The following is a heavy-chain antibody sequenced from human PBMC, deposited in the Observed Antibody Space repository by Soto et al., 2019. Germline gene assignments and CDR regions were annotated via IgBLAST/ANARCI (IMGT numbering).Heavy chain of an antibody. D-gene: IGHD3-16*02. CDR2: INYSGST. CDR3: ARLAPRYRIRDYNYYSLDF. CDR1: GGSVSNYY. Sequence: QVSLQESGPGLVKPSETLSLTCTVSGGSVSNYYWTWIRQPPGKGLEWISYINYSGSTDHSPSLKSRVTISLDTSKHQFSLRLISVTAADTAVYYCARLAPRYRIRDYNYYSLDFWGQETTVIVSS. V-gene: IGHV4-59*02. J-gene: IGHJ6*02.